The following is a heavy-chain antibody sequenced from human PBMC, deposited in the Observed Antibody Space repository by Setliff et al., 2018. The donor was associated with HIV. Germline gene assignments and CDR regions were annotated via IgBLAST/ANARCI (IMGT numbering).Heavy chain of an antibody. J-gene: IGHJ4*02. CDR1: RFTFKNTW. D-gene: IGHD3-10*01. CDR2: IKSKTDGGTT. Sequence: GGSLRLYCAAPRFTFKNTWMNWVRQAPGKGLEWIGRIKSKTDGGTTDYAAPVKGRFTISRDDSKSTLSLQLTTLRTEDTGIYFCTREIRDGYPRSSNWGQGTMVTVSS. CDR3: TREIRDGYPRSSN. V-gene: IGHV3-15*01.